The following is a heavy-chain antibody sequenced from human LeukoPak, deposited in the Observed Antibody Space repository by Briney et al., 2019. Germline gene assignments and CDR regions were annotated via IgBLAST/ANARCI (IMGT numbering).Heavy chain of an antibody. Sequence: GGSLRLSCAASGFTVSSNYMSWVRQAPGKGLEWVSVIYSGGSTYYADSVKGGFTISRDNSKNTLYLQMNSLRAEDTAVYYCARDGADQYYYYYYMDVWGKGTTVTVS. CDR2: IYSGGST. CDR3: ARDGADQYYYYYYMDV. CDR1: GFTVSSNY. V-gene: IGHV3-66*01. J-gene: IGHJ6*03.